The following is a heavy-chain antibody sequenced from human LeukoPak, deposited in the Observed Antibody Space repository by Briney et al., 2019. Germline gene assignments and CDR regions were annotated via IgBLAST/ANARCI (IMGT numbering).Heavy chain of an antibody. CDR2: IYYSGST. V-gene: IGHV4-59*01. CDR3: ARDGLASGGWYHDAFDI. CDR1: GGSISSYY. J-gene: IGHJ3*02. D-gene: IGHD6-19*01. Sequence: PSETLSLTCTVSGGSISSYYWSWIRQPPGKGLEWIGYIYYSGSTNYNPSLKSRVTISVDTSKNQFSLKLSSVTAADTAVYYCARDGLASGGWYHDAFDIWGQGTMVTVSS.